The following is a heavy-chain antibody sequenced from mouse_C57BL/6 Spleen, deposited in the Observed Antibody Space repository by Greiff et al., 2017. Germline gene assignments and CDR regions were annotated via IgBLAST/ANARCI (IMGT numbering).Heavy chain of an antibody. CDR3: TRNYYGSSYWFAY. Sequence: LVESGAELVRPGASVTLSCKASGYTFTDYEMHWVKQTPVHGLEWIGAIDPETGGTAYNQKFKGKAILTADKSSSTAYMELRSLTSEDSAVYYCTRNYYGSSYWFAYWGQGTLVTVSA. CDR2: IDPETGGT. V-gene: IGHV1-15*01. D-gene: IGHD1-1*01. J-gene: IGHJ3*01. CDR1: GYTFTDYE.